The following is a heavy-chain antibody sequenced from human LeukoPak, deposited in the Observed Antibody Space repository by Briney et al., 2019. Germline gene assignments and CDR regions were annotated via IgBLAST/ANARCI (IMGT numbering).Heavy chain of an antibody. V-gene: IGHV4-59*12. Sequence: SETLSLTCTVSGGSISSYYWSWIRQPPGKGLEWIGYIYYSGYTNYNPSLKSRVTISVDTSKNQFSLKLSSVTAADTAVYYCARVSSSWYEDWYFDLWGRGTLVSVSS. J-gene: IGHJ2*01. CDR3: ARVSSSWYEDWYFDL. CDR2: IYYSGYT. CDR1: GGSISSYY. D-gene: IGHD6-13*01.